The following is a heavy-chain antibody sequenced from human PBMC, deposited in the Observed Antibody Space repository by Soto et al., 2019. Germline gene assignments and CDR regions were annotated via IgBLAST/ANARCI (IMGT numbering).Heavy chain of an antibody. Sequence: GASVKVSCKASGYTFTSYGISWVRQAPGQGLEWMGWISAYNGNTNYAQKLQGRVTMTTDTSTSTAYMELRSLRSDDTAVYYCARDLEWRVVGMKRKRQYNWFDPWGQGTLVTVSS. CDR3: ARDLEWRVVGMKRKRQYNWFDP. D-gene: IGHD3-22*01. V-gene: IGHV1-18*01. CDR2: ISAYNGNT. CDR1: GYTFTSYG. J-gene: IGHJ5*02.